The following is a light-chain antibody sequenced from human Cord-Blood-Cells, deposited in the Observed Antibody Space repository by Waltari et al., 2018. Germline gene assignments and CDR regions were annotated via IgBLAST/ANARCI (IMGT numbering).Light chain of an antibody. Sequence: QSALTQPASVSGSPGQSIPISCTGTSSDVGGYNYVSWYQQHPGKAPKLTIYDVRNRPSGVSNRFSGSKSGNTASLTISGLQAEDEADYYCSSYTSSSTVVFGGGTKLTVL. CDR3: SSYTSSSTVV. J-gene: IGLJ2*01. CDR1: SSDVGGYNY. V-gene: IGLV2-14*01. CDR2: DVR.